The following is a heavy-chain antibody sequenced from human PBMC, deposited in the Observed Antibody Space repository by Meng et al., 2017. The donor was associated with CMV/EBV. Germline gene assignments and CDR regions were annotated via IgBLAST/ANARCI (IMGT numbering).Heavy chain of an antibody. CDR2: ISSSSSYI. V-gene: IGHV3-21*01. CDR1: GFTFSSYS. J-gene: IGHJ6*02. CDR3: ARVCNTSPYYDFWSGYFSADVYGMDV. Sequence: GESLKISCAASGFTFSSYSMNWVRQAPGKGLEWVSSISSSSSYIYYADSVRGRFTISRDSAKNSLYLQMNSLRAEDTAVYYCARVCNTSPYYDFWSGYFSADVYGMDVWGQGTTVTVSS. D-gene: IGHD3-3*01.